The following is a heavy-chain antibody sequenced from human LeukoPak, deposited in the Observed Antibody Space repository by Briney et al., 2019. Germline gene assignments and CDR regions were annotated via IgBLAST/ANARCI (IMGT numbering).Heavy chain of an antibody. Sequence: GGSLRLSCAASGFTFSSYSMNWVRRAPGKGLEWVSSISSSSSYIYYADSVKGRFTISRDNAKNSLYLQMNSLRAEDTAVYYCARDLSHYYGSDAFDIWGQGTMVTVSS. CDR2: ISSSSSYI. CDR3: ARDLSHYYGSDAFDI. J-gene: IGHJ3*02. CDR1: GFTFSSYS. V-gene: IGHV3-21*01. D-gene: IGHD3-10*01.